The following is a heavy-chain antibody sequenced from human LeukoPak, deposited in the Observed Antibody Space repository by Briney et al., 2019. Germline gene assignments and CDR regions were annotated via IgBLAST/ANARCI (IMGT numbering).Heavy chain of an antibody. CDR1: GGSFSGYY. J-gene: IGHJ4*02. Sequence: PSETLSLTCAVYGGSFSGYYWSWIRQPPGKGLEWIGEINHSGSTNYNPSLKSRVTISVDTSKNQFSLKLGSVTAADSAVYYCARHPFATPFDYWGPGTLVTVSS. D-gene: IGHD2-15*01. CDR3: ARHPFATPFDY. CDR2: INHSGST. V-gene: IGHV4-34*01.